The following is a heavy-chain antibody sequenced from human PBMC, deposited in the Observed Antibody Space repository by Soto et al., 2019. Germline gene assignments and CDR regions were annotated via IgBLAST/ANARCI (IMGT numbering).Heavy chain of an antibody. D-gene: IGHD3-16*02. CDR2: IIPIFGTA. V-gene: IGHV1-69*13. J-gene: IGHJ5*02. CDR3: AREGKTCDYDYVWGSYRSTWFDP. Sequence: SVKVSCKASGGTFSSYAISWVRQAPGQGLEWMGGIIPIFGTANYAQKFQGRVTITADESTSTAYMELSSLRSEDTAVYYCAREGKTCDYDYVWGSYRSTWFDPWGQGTLVTVSS. CDR1: GGTFSSYA.